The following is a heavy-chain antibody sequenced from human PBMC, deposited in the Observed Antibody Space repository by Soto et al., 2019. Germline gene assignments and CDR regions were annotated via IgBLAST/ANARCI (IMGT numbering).Heavy chain of an antibody. V-gene: IGHV4-4*07. J-gene: IGHJ5*02. D-gene: IGHD3-10*01. CDR3: ARDRTVRGDWFGP. Sequence: PSETLSLTCTVSGGSISNYYWTWIRQPAGKGLEWIGRISTSGSTNYNPSLKSRVTMSVDTSKNQFSLNLSSVTAADTAVYYCARDRTVRGDWFGPWGQGTLVTVSS. CDR2: ISTSGST. CDR1: GGSISNYY.